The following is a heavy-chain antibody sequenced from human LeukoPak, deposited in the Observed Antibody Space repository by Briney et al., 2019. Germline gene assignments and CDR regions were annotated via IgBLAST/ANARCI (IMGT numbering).Heavy chain of an antibody. CDR1: GYTFTSYY. Sequence: ASVKVSCKASGYTFTSYYMHRVRQAPGQGLEWMGIINPSGGSTSYAQKFQGRVTMTRDTSTSTVYMELSSLRSEDTAVYYCARSSHYYDSSGYYAPEYYFDYWGQGTLVTVSS. CDR2: INPSGGST. D-gene: IGHD3-22*01. V-gene: IGHV1-46*01. J-gene: IGHJ4*02. CDR3: ARSSHYYDSSGYYAPEYYFDY.